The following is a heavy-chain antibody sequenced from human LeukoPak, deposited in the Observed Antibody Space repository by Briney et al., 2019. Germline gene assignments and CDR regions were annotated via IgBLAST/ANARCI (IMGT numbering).Heavy chain of an antibody. Sequence: GGSLRLSCAASGFTFSSYGMHWVRQAPGKGLEWVAFIRYDGSNKYYADSVKGRFTISRDNSKNTLCLQMNSLRAEDTAVYYCAKAKRVTMIVVVNPFDYWGQGTLVTVSS. CDR3: AKAKRVTMIVVVNPFDY. V-gene: IGHV3-30*02. CDR2: IRYDGSNK. CDR1: GFTFSSYG. J-gene: IGHJ4*02. D-gene: IGHD3-22*01.